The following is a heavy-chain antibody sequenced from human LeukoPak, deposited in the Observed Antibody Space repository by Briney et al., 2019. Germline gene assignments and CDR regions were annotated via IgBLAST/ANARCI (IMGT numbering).Heavy chain of an antibody. D-gene: IGHD5-18*01. CDR3: ARTILELWLPGAFDY. V-gene: IGHV4-4*02. J-gene: IGHJ4*02. Sequence: PSETLSLTCAVSGGSISSSNWWSWVRQPPGKGLGWIGEIYHSGSTNYNPSLKSRVTISVDRSKNQFSLKLSSVTAADTAVYYCARTILELWLPGAFDYWGQGTLVTVSS. CDR2: IYHSGST. CDR1: GGSISSSNW.